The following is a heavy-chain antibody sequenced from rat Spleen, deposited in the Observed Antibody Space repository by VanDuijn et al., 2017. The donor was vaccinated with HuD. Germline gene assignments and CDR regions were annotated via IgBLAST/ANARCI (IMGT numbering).Heavy chain of an antibody. CDR3: ARRARYFDY. V-gene: IGHV5-25*01. CDR1: GFTFSDYN. Sequence: EVQLVESGGGLVQPGRSLKLSCVASGFTFSDYNMAWVRQAPTKGLEWVASISTGGGNTYYRDSVKGRFTISRDNAENTVYLQMNSLRSEDTATYYCARRARYFDYWGQGVMVTVSS. CDR2: ISTGGGNT. J-gene: IGHJ2*01.